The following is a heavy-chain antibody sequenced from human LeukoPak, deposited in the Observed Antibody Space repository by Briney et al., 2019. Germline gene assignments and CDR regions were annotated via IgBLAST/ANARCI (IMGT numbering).Heavy chain of an antibody. CDR3: ARVLGVGATTPFDY. Sequence: SETLSLTCAVYGGSFSGYYWSWLRQPPGKGLEWIGEINHSGSTNYNPSLKSRVTISVDTSKNQFSLKLSSVTAADTAVYYCARVLGVGATTPFDYWGQGTLVTVSS. CDR2: INHSGST. J-gene: IGHJ4*02. V-gene: IGHV4-34*01. CDR1: GGSFSGYY. D-gene: IGHD1-26*01.